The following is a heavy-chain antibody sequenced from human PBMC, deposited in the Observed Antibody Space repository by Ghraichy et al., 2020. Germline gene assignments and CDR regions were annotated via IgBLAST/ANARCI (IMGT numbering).Heavy chain of an antibody. J-gene: IGHJ3*02. V-gene: IGHV3-23*01. CDR3: AKDSVIVGARFLGDDAFDI. CDR2: ISGSGGST. CDR1: GFTFSSYA. D-gene: IGHD1-26*01. Sequence: GGSLRLSCAASGFTFSSYAMSWVRQAPGKGLEWVSAISGSGGSTYYADSVKGRFTISRDNSKNTLYLQMNSLRAEDTAVYYCAKDSVIVGARFLGDDAFDIWGQGTMVTVSS.